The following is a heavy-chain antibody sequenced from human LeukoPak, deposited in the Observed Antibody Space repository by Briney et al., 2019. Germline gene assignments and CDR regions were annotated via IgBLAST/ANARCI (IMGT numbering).Heavy chain of an antibody. V-gene: IGHV1-69*06. CDR1: GGTFSSYA. D-gene: IGHD2-15*01. Sequence: SVKVSCKASGGTFSSYAISWVRQAPGQGLEWMGGIIPIFGTANYAQKFQGRVTITADKSTSTAYMELSSLRSEDTAVYYYARARRYCSGGSCYSGPFDYWGQGTLVTVSS. J-gene: IGHJ4*02. CDR2: IIPIFGTA. CDR3: ARARRYCSGGSCYSGPFDY.